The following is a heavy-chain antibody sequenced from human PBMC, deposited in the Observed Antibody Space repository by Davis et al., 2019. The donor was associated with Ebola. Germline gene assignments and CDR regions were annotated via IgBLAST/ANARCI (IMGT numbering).Heavy chain of an antibody. CDR1: GGSLSSRSYY. J-gene: IGHJ4*02. D-gene: IGHD1-1*01. CDR2: IYHSGST. CDR3: ARGHNEGVDY. Sequence: MPSETLSLTCTVSGGSLSSRSYYWAWIRQPPGKGLEWIGYIYHSGSTYYNPSLKSRVTISVDRSKNQFSLKLSSVTAADTAVYYCARGHNEGVDYWGQGTLVTVSS. V-gene: IGHV4-30-2*01.